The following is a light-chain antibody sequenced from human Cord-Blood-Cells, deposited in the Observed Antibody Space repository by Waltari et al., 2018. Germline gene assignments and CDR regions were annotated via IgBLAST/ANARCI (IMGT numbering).Light chain of an antibody. V-gene: IGKV1-39*01. CDR1: QSISSY. Sequence: DIQMTQPPSSLSASVGDRVTITCRASQSISSYLNWYQQKPGKAPKLLIYAASSLQSGVPSRFSGSGSGTDFTLTISSLQPGDFATYYCQQSYSTPWTFGQGTKVEIK. CDR2: AAS. CDR3: QQSYSTPWT. J-gene: IGKJ1*01.